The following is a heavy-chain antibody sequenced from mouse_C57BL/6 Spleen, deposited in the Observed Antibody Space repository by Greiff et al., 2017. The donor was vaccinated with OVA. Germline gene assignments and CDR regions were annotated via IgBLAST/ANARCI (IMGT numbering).Heavy chain of an antibody. CDR2: IYPGSGST. CDR3: AREASGWCYFDY. V-gene: IGHV1-55*01. CDR1: GYTFTRYW. D-gene: IGHD3-1*01. J-gene: IGHJ2*01. Sequence: VQLKQPWAELVKPGASVTMSCKASGYTFTRYWIPWVKQRPGQGLEWIGDIYPGSGSTNYNEKFKSKATLTVDTSSSTAYMQLSSLTSEDSEVYDCAREASGWCYFDYWGQGTTLTVSS.